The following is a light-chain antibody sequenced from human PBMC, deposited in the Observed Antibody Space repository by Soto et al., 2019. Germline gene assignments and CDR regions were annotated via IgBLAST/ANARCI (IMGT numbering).Light chain of an antibody. CDR2: DVS. CDR1: SSDAGGYNY. CDR3: CSYTTSNTRQIV. V-gene: IGLV2-14*01. Sequence: QSALTQPASVSGSPGQSITISCTGTSSDAGGYNYVSWYQQHPCKAPKFMIYDVSNRPSGVSKRCSGSKSGNTASLTISGLQAEDEADYYCCSYTTSNTRQIVFGTGTKLTVL. J-gene: IGLJ1*01.